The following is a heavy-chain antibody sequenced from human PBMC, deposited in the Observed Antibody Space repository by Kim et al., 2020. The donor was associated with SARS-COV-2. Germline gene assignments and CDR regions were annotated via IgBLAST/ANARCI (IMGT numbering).Heavy chain of an antibody. J-gene: IGHJ4*02. CDR3: ARVAGDYGDYAFDY. Sequence: ASVKVSCKASGYTFTSYAMHWVRQAPGQRLEWMGWINAGNGNTKYSQKFQGRVTITRDTSASTAYMELSSLRSEDTAVYYCARVAGDYGDYAFDYWGQGTLVTVPS. V-gene: IGHV1-3*01. D-gene: IGHD4-17*01. CDR1: GYTFTSYA. CDR2: INAGNGNT.